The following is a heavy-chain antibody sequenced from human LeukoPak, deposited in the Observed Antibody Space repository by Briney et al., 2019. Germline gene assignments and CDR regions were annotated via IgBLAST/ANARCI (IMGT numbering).Heavy chain of an antibody. CDR2: IKEDGSEK. D-gene: IGHD6-19*01. J-gene: IGHJ3*02. V-gene: IGHV3-7*01. Sequence: GGSLRLSCAASGFTFSNYWMTWVRQAPGRGLEWVANIKEDGSEKYHVDSVKGRFTISRDNAQSSLWLQMNSPRAEDTAVYYCARRAGGAFDIWGQGTMVTVSS. CDR1: GFTFSNYW. CDR3: ARRAGGAFDI.